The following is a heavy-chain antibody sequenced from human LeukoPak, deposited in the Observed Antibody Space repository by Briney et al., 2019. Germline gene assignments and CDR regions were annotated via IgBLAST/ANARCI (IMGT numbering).Heavy chain of an antibody. D-gene: IGHD5-24*01. CDR2: IKEDGSEQ. J-gene: IGHJ4*02. V-gene: IGHV3-7*01. Sequence: GGSLRLSCAASGFIFSNYWMTWVRQAPGKGLEWVAKIKEDGSEQYYVDSVEGRFTISRDNAKNSLYLQMNSLRGEDTAVYYCTREEIWGQGTVVTVPS. CDR1: GFIFSNYW. CDR3: TREEI.